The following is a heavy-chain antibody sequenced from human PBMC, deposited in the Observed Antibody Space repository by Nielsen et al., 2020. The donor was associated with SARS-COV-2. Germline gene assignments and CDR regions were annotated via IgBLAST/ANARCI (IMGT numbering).Heavy chain of an antibody. Sequence: GGSLRLSCAASGFTFDDYGMVWVRQAPGKGLQWVSGINWNGASTAYANSVKGRFSISRDNAKNSLHLQMNSLRAEDTALYYCARETTRALDYWGQGTLVTVSS. J-gene: IGHJ4*02. CDR2: INWNGAST. V-gene: IGHV3-20*04. CDR1: GFTFDDYG. D-gene: IGHD1-1*01. CDR3: ARETTRALDY.